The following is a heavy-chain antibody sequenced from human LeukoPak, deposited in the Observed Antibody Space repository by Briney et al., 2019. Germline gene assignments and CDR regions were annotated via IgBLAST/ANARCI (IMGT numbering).Heavy chain of an antibody. Sequence: GGSLRLSCAASGFTFSSYAMHWVRQAPGKGLEWVAVISYDGSNKYYADSVKGRFTISRDNSKNTLYLQMNSLRAEDTAVYYCARETVNSGSYSSDRFDYWGQGTLVTVSS. CDR1: GFTFSSYA. CDR2: ISYDGSNK. V-gene: IGHV3-30-3*01. J-gene: IGHJ4*02. CDR3: ARETVNSGSYSSDRFDY. D-gene: IGHD1-26*01.